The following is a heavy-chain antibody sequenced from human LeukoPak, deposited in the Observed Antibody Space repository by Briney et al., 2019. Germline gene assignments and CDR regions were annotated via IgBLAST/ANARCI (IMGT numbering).Heavy chain of an antibody. J-gene: IGHJ5*01. CDR3: ARGKGASSFDR. V-gene: IGHV4-4*07. Sequence: SETLSLTCTVSGGSISSYYWSWIRQPAGEGVEGIGRIYTSGSPNHNPSIKSRVTMSVDTSKNRFSLKLESATAADTAVYYCARGKGASSFDRWGEATLVTASS. CDR1: GGSISSYY. CDR2: IYTSGSP.